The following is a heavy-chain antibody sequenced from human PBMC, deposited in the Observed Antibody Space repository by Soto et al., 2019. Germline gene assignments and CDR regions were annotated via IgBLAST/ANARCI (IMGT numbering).Heavy chain of an antibody. J-gene: IGHJ6*02. D-gene: IGHD5-18*01. CDR2: INAGNGNT. V-gene: IGHV1-3*01. Sequence: EASVKVSCKASGYTFTSYAMHWVLQAPGQRLEWMGWINAGNGNTKYSQKFQGRVTITRDTSASTAYMELSSLRSEDTAVYYCARGGYSYGYYGMDVWGQGXTVTVYS. CDR1: GYTFTSYA. CDR3: ARGGYSYGYYGMDV.